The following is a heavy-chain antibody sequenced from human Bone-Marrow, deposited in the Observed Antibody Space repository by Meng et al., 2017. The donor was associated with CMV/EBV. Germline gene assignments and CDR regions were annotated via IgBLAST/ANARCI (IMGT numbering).Heavy chain of an antibody. CDR1: GFTFSSYS. J-gene: IGHJ4*02. V-gene: IGHV3-21*01. D-gene: IGHD6-13*01. CDR3: ARARYSSSWYEY. CDR2: ISSSSSYI. Sequence: GESLKISCAASGFTFSSYSMNWVRQAPGKGLEWVSSISSSSSYIYYADSVKGRFTISRDNAKNSLYLQMNSLRAEDTAVYYWARARYSSSWYEYWGQGTLVTVSS.